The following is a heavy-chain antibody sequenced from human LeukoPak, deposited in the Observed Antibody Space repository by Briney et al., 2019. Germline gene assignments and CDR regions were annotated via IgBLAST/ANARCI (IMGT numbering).Heavy chain of an antibody. D-gene: IGHD6-19*01. V-gene: IGHV4-61*01. CDR1: GGPVSSGSYY. Sequence: PSETLSLTCTVSGGPVSSGSYYWSWIRQPPGKGLEWIGYIYYSGSTNYNPSLKSRVTISVDTSKNQFSLKLSSVTAADTAVYYCASIAVAGNGYWYFDLWGRGTLVTVSS. J-gene: IGHJ2*01. CDR3: ASIAVAGNGYWYFDL. CDR2: IYYSGST.